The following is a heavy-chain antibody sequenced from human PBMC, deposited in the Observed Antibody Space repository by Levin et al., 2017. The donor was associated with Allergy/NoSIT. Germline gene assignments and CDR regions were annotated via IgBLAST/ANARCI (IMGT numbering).Heavy chain of an antibody. V-gene: IGHV3-23*01. J-gene: IGHJ4*02. CDR1: GFTFSNYA. CDR3: AKSPPPIAVSGYDPDY. CDR2: ISDGGGST. D-gene: IGHD6-19*01. Sequence: GGSLRLSCAASGFTFSNYALSWVRQAPGKGLEWVSSISDGGGSTNYADSVKGRFTISRDNSKNTLYLQMNSLRAEDTAIYSCAKSPPPIAVSGYDPDYWGQGTLVTVSS.